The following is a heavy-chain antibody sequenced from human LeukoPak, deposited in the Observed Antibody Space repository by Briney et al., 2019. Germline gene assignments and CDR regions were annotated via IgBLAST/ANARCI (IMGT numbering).Heavy chain of an antibody. CDR1: GGSISSYY. V-gene: IGHV4-59*12. CDR2: IYYSGST. J-gene: IGHJ6*03. D-gene: IGHD5-18*01. CDR3: ARDVGQLSYYYMDV. Sequence: SETLSLTCTVSGGSISSYYWSWIRQTPGKGLEWIGYIYYSGSTNYNPSLKSRVTISVDTSKNQFSLKLSSVTAADTAVYYCARDVGQLSYYYMDVWGKGTTVTVSS.